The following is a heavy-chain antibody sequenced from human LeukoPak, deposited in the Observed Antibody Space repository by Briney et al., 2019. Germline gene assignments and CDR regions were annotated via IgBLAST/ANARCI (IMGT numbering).Heavy chain of an antibody. D-gene: IGHD3-10*01. CDR3: ARSQNYYGSGDY. V-gene: IGHV4-61*03. CDR1: GDSVSNGNYY. J-gene: IGHJ4*02. CDR2: IYYTGKT. Sequence: PSETLSLTCTVSGDSVSNGNYYWSWLRQPPGKALEWIGYIYYTGKTYYNPSLEGRVTILVDTSRNHFSVKLSSVAAADTAVYYCARSQNYYGSGDYWSQGTLVTVSS.